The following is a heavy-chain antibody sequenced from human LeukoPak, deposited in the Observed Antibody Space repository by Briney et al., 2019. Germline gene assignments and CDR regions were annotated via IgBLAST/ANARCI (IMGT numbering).Heavy chain of an antibody. Sequence: GGSLRLSCAASGFTFSSYAMSWVRQAPGKGLEWVSGISGSGGSTYYADSVKGRFTISRDNSKNTLYLQMNSLRAEDTAVYYCAKVYVFTGSPGYFDYWGQGTLVTVSS. J-gene: IGHJ4*02. D-gene: IGHD3-9*01. CDR2: ISGSGGST. V-gene: IGHV3-23*01. CDR1: GFTFSSYA. CDR3: AKVYVFTGSPGYFDY.